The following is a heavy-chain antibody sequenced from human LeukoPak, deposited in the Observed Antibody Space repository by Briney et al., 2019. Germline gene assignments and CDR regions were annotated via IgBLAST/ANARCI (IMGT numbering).Heavy chain of an antibody. D-gene: IGHD3-10*01. CDR2: INHSGST. CDR1: GGSISSYY. V-gene: IGHV4-34*01. Sequence: SETLSLTCTVSGGSISSYYWSWIRQPPGKGLEWIGEINHSGSTNYNPSLKSRVTISVDTSKNQFSLKLSSVTAADTAVYHCARHRYYYGSGSYSIFDYWGQGTLVTVSS. J-gene: IGHJ4*02. CDR3: ARHRYYYGSGSYSIFDY.